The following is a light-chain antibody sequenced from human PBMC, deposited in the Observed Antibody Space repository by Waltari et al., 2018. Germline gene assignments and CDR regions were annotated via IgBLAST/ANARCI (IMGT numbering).Light chain of an antibody. V-gene: IGKV3-20*01. CDR2: GAS. J-gene: IGKJ4*01. CDR1: QTVRTNY. Sequence: DIVLTQSPGTLSLSPGERATLSCRASQTVRTNYLAWYQQKPGQAPTLLIYGASSRATGIPDRFSGSGSGTDFSLTISSLEPEDFAVYYCQQYDISPLTFGGGTKVEIK. CDR3: QQYDISPLT.